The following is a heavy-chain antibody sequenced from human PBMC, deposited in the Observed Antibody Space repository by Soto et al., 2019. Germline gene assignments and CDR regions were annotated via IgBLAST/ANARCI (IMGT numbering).Heavy chain of an antibody. Sequence: DVQLVESGGGLVQPGGSLKLSCAASGFTFSGSAMHWVRQASGKGLEWVGRVRSKPNNYATSYAASVKGRFTISRDDSKNTAYLQMNSLKTGDTALYYCTSTWGRVATNAEATRTYDYWGQGTLVTVSS. D-gene: IGHD5-12*01. V-gene: IGHV3-73*01. CDR1: GFTFSGSA. CDR2: VRSKPNNYAT. J-gene: IGHJ4*02. CDR3: TSTWGRVATNAEATRTYDY.